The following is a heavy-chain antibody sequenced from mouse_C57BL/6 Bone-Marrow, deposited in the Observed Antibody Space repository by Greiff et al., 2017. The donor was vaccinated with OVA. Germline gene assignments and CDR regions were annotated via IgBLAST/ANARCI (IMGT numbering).Heavy chain of an antibody. CDR2: IWRGGST. D-gene: IGHD3-3*01. CDR3: AKNRGLYYAMDY. Sequence: VQLQQSGPGLVQPSQSLSITCTVSGFSLTSYGVHWVRQSPGKGLEWLGVIWRGGSTDYNAAFMSRLSITKDNSQSQVFFKLNSLQADDTAIYYCAKNRGLYYAMDYWGQGTSVTVSS. J-gene: IGHJ4*01. V-gene: IGHV2-5*01. CDR1: GFSLTSYG.